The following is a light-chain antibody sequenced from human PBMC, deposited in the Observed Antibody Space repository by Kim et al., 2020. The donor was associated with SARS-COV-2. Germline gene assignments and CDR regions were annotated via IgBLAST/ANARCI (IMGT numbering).Light chain of an antibody. CDR3: GTWDSSLSAGV. Sequence: GQKVTICCSGRSSNIGNNYVSWYQQIPGTAPKLLIYDDNRRPSGIPDRFTGSKSSTSATLGITGLQTGDEADYYCGTWDSSLSAGVFGGGTQLTVL. V-gene: IGLV1-51*01. CDR1: SSNIGNNY. CDR2: DDN. J-gene: IGLJ2*01.